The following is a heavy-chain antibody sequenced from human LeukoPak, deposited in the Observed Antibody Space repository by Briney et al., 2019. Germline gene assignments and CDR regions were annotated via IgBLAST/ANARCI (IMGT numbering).Heavy chain of an antibody. J-gene: IGHJ4*02. D-gene: IGHD4-17*01. CDR1: GFTFSSYS. V-gene: IGHV3-21*01. CDR2: ISSSSSYI. Sequence: GGSLRLSCAASGFTFSSYSMNWVRQAPGKGLEWVSSISSSSSYIYYADSVKGRFTFSRDNAKNSLYLQMNSLRAEDTAVYYCARVIRTAVTTSPNQDYWGQGTLVTVSS. CDR3: ARVIRTAVTTSPNQDY.